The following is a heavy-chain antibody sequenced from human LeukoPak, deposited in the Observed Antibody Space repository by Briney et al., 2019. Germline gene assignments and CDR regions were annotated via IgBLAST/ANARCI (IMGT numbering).Heavy chain of an antibody. J-gene: IGHJ4*02. V-gene: IGHV3-30*04. D-gene: IGHD3-22*01. CDR2: ISYDGNNK. Sequence: GGFLRLSCAASGFTFNSYTMHWVRQAPGKGLEWVAVISYDGNNKYYADSVKGRFTISRDNSKNTLYLQMNSLRAEDTAVYYCARVFSASYYDSSGYLYYWGQGTLVTVSS. CDR1: GFTFNSYT. CDR3: ARVFSASYYDSSGYLYY.